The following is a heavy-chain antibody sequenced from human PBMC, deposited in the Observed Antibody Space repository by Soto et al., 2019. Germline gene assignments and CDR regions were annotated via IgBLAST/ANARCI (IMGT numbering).Heavy chain of an antibody. V-gene: IGHV3-23*01. CDR1: GFTSSSYA. J-gene: IGHJ5*01. CDR3: ANFFKPDCGGGSCCGFAS. Sequence: PGGSLRLSCAASGFTSSSYAMSWVRQAPGKGREWVSAISGSGGSTYYADSVKGRFTISRDNSKNTLYLQMNSLRAEDTAVYYCANFFKPDCGGGSCCGFASWRQEPSVTVSP. CDR2: ISGSGGST. D-gene: IGHD2-15*01.